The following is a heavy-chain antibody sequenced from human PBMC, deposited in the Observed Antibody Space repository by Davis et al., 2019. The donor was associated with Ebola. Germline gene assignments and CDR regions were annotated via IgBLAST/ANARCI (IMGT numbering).Heavy chain of an antibody. CDR3: ARFRSRNYYYYGMDV. J-gene: IGHJ6*02. V-gene: IGHV5-51*01. Sequence: PGGSLRLSCKGSGYSFTSYWIGWVRQMPGKGLEWMGIIYPGDSDTRYSPSFQGQVTISAGKSISTAYLQWSSLKASDTAMYYCARFRSRNYYYYGMDVWGQGTTVTVSS. CDR2: IYPGDSDT. CDR1: GYSFTSYW. D-gene: IGHD1-14*01.